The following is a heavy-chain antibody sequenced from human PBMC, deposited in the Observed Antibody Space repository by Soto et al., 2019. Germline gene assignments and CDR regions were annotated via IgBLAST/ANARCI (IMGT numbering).Heavy chain of an antibody. V-gene: IGHV4-34*01. J-gene: IGHJ6*02. CDR3: ARSDNRNSLYGVDV. CDR2: INHRGSS. CDR1: VGSLSGYY. Sequence: PSETLSLTCAVYVGSLSGYYWSWIRQSPGKGLEWIGEINHRGSSDYNPSLKSRVTISIDAAKNHVSLELTSVTAADTAVYYCARSDNRNSLYGVDVWGQGTAVTVSS. D-gene: IGHD1-7*01.